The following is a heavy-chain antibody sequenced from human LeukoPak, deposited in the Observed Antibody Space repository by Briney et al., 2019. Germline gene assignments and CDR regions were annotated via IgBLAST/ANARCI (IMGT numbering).Heavy chain of an antibody. D-gene: IGHD3-10*01. CDR3: ARVITMVRGVIRHDAFDI. CDR2: IKQDGSEK. Sequence: GGSLRLSCAASGFTFSSYWMSWVRQAPGKGLEWVANIKQDGSEKYYVDSVKGRFTISRDNAKNSLYLQTNSLRAEDTAVYYCARVITMVRGVIRHDAFDIWGQGTMVTVSS. J-gene: IGHJ3*02. CDR1: GFTFSSYW. V-gene: IGHV3-7*01.